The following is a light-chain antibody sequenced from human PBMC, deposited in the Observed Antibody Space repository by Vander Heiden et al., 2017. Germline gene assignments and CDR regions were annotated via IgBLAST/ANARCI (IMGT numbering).Light chain of an antibody. J-gene: IGLJ2*01. CDR2: RNN. CDR1: SNNVGNQG. CDR3: SAWDSSLSAVV. Sequence: QAGLTQPPSVSKGLRQTATLTCTGNSNNVGNQGAAWLHQHQGHPPKLLSYRNNNRPSGISERLSASRSGNAASLNITGLQPEDEADYYFSAWDSSLSAVVFGGGTKLTVL. V-gene: IGLV10-54*01.